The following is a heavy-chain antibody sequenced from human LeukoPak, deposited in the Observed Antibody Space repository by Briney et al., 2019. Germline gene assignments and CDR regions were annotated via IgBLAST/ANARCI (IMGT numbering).Heavy chain of an antibody. CDR2: IRYDGSDK. Sequence: PGGSLRLSCAASGFTFSTYGMHWVRQAPGEGPEWVTFIRYDGSDKYYADSVKGRFTISRDNSKNALYLHMNSLRLEDTAVYYCATDSGYWGQGTRVTVSS. J-gene: IGHJ4*02. V-gene: IGHV3-30*02. CDR3: ATDSGY. CDR1: GFTFSTYG. D-gene: IGHD6-25*01.